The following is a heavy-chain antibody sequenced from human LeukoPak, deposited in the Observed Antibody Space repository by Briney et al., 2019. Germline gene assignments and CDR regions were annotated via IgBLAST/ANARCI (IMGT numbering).Heavy chain of an antibody. J-gene: IGHJ3*02. CDR3: ASPHCSGGSCYRYYDAFDI. V-gene: IGHV4-34*01. Sequence: SETLSLTCAVYGGSFSGYYWSWIRQPPGKGLEWIGEINHSGSTNYYPASKNGGTISVDTSKNQFLLQQMNVPTADTAVYYCASPHCSGGSCYRYYDAFDIWGQGTMVTVSS. CDR2: INHSGST. D-gene: IGHD2-15*01. CDR1: GGSFSGYY.